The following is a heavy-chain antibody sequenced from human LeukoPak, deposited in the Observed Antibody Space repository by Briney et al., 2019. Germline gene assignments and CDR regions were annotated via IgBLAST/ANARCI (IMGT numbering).Heavy chain of an antibody. Sequence: SETLSLTCTVSGGSISSYYWSWLRQPPGKGPEWIGYIYYSGSTNYNPSLTSRVTISVDTSKNLFSLKLSSVTAADTAVYYCARAYRHCSGGSCYFPLCDYWGQGTLVTVSS. J-gene: IGHJ4*02. CDR2: IYYSGST. CDR3: ARAYRHCSGGSCYFPLCDY. V-gene: IGHV4-59*01. D-gene: IGHD2-15*01. CDR1: GGSISSYY.